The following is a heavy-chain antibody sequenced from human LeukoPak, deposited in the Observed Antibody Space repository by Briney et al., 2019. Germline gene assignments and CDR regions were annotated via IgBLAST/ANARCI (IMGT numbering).Heavy chain of an antibody. V-gene: IGHV4-34*01. CDR3: ARRGLTGSVEMFDY. CDR1: GGSFSGYY. J-gene: IGHJ4*02. Sequence: PSETLSLTCAVYGGSFSGYYWSWIRHPPGKGLEWIGEINHSGSTNYNPSLKSRVTISVDTSKNQFSLKLSSVTAADTAVYYCARRGLTGSVEMFDYWGQGTLVTVSS. CDR2: INHSGST. D-gene: IGHD4-23*01.